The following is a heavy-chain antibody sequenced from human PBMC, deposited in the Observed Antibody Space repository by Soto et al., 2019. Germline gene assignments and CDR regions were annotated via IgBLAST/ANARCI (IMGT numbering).Heavy chain of an antibody. J-gene: IGHJ4*02. CDR1: GFTFSSYA. Sequence: GGSLRLSCAASGFTFSSYAMSWVRQAPGKGLEWVSVISGSGGSTYYADSVKGRFTISRDNSKNTLYLQMNSLRAEDTAVYYCAKDVGAAASGSLDYWGQGTLVTVSS. D-gene: IGHD6-13*01. CDR2: ISGSGGST. V-gene: IGHV3-23*01. CDR3: AKDVGAAASGSLDY.